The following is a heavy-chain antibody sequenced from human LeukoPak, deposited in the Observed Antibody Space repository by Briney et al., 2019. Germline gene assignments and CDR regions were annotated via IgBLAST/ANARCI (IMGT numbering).Heavy chain of an antibody. CDR1: GYTFTGYY. CDR2: INSNSGGT. V-gene: IGHV1-2*02. J-gene: IGHJ4*02. D-gene: IGHD4-23*01. CDR3: AGDVVTPNY. Sequence: ASVKVSCKASGYTFTGYYMHWVRQAPGQGLEWMGWINSNSGGTNYAQKFQGRVTMTRDTSISTAYMELSRLRSDDTAGYYCAGDVVTPNYWGQGTLVTVSS.